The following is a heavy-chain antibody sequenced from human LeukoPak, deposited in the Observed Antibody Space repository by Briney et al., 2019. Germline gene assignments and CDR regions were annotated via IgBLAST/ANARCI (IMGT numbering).Heavy chain of an antibody. CDR2: IKSKTDGGTT. V-gene: IGHV3-15*05. CDR1: GFTFSNAW. CDR3: AKDTQLYYDFWSGYIDY. D-gene: IGHD3-3*01. J-gene: IGHJ4*02. Sequence: KPGGSLRLSCAASGFTFSNAWMSWVRQAPGKGLEWVGRIKSKTDGGTTDYAAPVKGRFTISRDDSKNSLYLQMNSLRTEDTALYYCAKDTQLYYDFWSGYIDYWGQGTLVTVSS.